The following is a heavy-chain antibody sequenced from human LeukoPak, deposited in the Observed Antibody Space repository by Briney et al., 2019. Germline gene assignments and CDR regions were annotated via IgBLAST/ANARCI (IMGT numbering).Heavy chain of an antibody. CDR3: AKIRYDNSIFGIVQPLDY. Sequence: GGSLRLSCAASGFTFTNSAMTWVRQAPGKGLEWVSSITGSGATTYYADSVQGRFAISRDNSKNTLYLQMNGLRAEDTAVYFCAKIRYDNSIFGIVQPLDYWGQGTLVTVSS. J-gene: IGHJ4*02. CDR2: ITGSGATT. CDR1: GFTFTNSA. D-gene: IGHD3-3*01. V-gene: IGHV3-23*01.